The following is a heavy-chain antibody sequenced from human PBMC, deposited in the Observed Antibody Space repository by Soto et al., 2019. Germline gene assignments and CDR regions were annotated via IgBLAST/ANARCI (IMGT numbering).Heavy chain of an antibody. CDR2: ISYDGGNK. V-gene: IGHV3-30*18. CDR3: AKGRAYNYDSNAYYYGYFQD. J-gene: IGHJ1*01. D-gene: IGHD3-22*01. Sequence: VGSLRLSCAASGFTFSSYGMHWVRQAPGKGLEWLSVISYDGGNKYYADSVRGRFTISRDNSKNTLYLQMSSLRDEDTAVYYCAKGRAYNYDSNAYYYGYFQDWGQGTLVTVSS. CDR1: GFTFSSYG.